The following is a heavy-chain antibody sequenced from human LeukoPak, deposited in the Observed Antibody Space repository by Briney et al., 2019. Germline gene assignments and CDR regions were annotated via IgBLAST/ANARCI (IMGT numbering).Heavy chain of an antibody. CDR2: IYYSGST. Sequence: SETLSLTCTVSGGSISSYYWSWIRQPPGKGLEWIGDIYYSGSTNYNPSLKSRVTISVDTSKNQFSLKLSSVTAADTAVYYCARHGIIAVAAFFDYWGQGTLVTVSS. CDR3: ARHGIIAVAAFFDY. V-gene: IGHV4-59*08. D-gene: IGHD6-19*01. J-gene: IGHJ4*02. CDR1: GGSISSYY.